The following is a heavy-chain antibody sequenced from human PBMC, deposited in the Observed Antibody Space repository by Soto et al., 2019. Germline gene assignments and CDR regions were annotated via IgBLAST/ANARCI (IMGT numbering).Heavy chain of an antibody. J-gene: IGHJ5*02. CDR1: GGSISSGDDY. CDR3: ASRRGYFDWQNWFDP. D-gene: IGHD3-9*01. CDR2: IYYSGST. V-gene: IGHV4-30-4*01. Sequence: PSETQSLTCTVSGGSISSGDDYWSWIRQPPGKGLEWIGYIYYSGSTYYNPSLKSRVTITVDTSKNQFSLKLSSVTAADTAVYYCASRRGYFDWQNWFDPWGQGTLVTVSS.